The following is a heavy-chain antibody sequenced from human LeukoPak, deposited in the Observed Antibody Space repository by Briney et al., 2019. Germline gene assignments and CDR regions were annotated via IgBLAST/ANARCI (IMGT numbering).Heavy chain of an antibody. J-gene: IGHJ4*02. V-gene: IGHV3-66*01. CDR1: GFTVSSNY. CDR3: ARDLAGNSGY. D-gene: IGHD4-23*01. CDR2: IYSGGST. Sequence: GGSLRLSCAASGFTVSSNYMSWVRQAPGKGLEWVSAIYSGGSTYYADSVKGRYTISRDNSKNTLYLQMNSLRAEDTAVYYCARDLAGNSGYWGQGTLVTVSS.